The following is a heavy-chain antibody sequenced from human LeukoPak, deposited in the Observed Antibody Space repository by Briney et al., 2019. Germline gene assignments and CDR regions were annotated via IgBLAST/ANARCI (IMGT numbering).Heavy chain of an antibody. CDR3: ARSRIPIFGVVHGMDV. CDR2: ISGSGGAT. CDR1: GFTLSTYA. Sequence: GGSLRLSCAASGFTLSTYAMSWVRQSPGKGLEWVSTISGSGGATDYADSVKGRFTISRDNSKNTLYLQMNSLRVEDTAVYYCARSRIPIFGVVHGMDVWGQGTTVTVFS. J-gene: IGHJ6*02. D-gene: IGHD3-3*01. V-gene: IGHV3-23*01.